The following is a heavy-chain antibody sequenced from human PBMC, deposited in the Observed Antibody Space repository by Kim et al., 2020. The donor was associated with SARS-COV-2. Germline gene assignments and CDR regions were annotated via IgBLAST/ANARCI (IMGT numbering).Heavy chain of an antibody. CDR2: ISGSGGST. J-gene: IGHJ4*02. D-gene: IGHD3-22*01. V-gene: IGHV3-23*01. CDR1: GFTFSSYA. CDR3: AKASLTRFGPAGYYYVSSGYAFDY. Sequence: GGSLRLSCAASGFTFSSYAMSWVRQAPGKGLEWVSAISGSGGSTYYADSVKGRFTISRDNSKNTLYLQMNSLRAEDTAVYYCAKASLTRFGPAGYYYVSSGYAFDYWGQGTLVTVSS.